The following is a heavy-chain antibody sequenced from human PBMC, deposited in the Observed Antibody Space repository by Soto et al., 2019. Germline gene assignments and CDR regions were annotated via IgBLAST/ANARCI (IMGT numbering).Heavy chain of an antibody. CDR3: ASEDGYSSSWYYFDY. V-gene: IGHV4-34*01. J-gene: IGHJ4*02. D-gene: IGHD6-13*01. CDR1: GGSFSGYY. CDR2: INHSGST. Sequence: SETLSLTCAVYGGSFSGYYWSWIRQPPGKGLEWIGEINHSGSTNYNPSLKSRVTISVDTSKNQFSLKLSSGTAADTAVYYCASEDGYSSSWYYFDYWGQGTLVTVSS.